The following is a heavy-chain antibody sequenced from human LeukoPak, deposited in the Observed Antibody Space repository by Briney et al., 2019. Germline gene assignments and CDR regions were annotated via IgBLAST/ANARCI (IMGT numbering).Heavy chain of an antibody. CDR1: GFTFSDYY. V-gene: IGHV3-49*03. D-gene: IGHD3-22*01. J-gene: IGHJ3*02. CDR3: TRDQSPGYYDKDAFDI. CDR2: IRSKAYGGTT. Sequence: TGGSLRLSCAASGFTFSDYYMIWIRQAPGKGLEWVGFIRSKAYGGTTEYAASVKGRFTISRDDSKSIAYLQMNSLKTEDTAVYYCTRDQSPGYYDKDAFDIWGQGTMVTVSS.